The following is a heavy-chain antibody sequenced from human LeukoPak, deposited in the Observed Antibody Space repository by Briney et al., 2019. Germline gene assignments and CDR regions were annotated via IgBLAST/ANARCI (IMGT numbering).Heavy chain of an antibody. CDR1: GGSISSYY. D-gene: IGHD5-24*01. J-gene: IGHJ6*02. CDR2: IYTSGSS. V-gene: IGHV4-4*07. CDR3: ARGGRRDGYNC. Sequence: SETLSLTCTVSGGSISSYYWSWIRQPAGKGLEWIGRIYTSGSSNYNPSLRSRVTISVDTSKNQFSLNLSSVTAADTAVYYCARGGRRDGYNCWGQGTTVTVSS.